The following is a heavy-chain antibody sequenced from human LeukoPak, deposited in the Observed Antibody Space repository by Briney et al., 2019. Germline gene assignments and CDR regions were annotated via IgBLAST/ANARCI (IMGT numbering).Heavy chain of an antibody. CDR2: IRYDGSNK. J-gene: IGHJ6*03. V-gene: IGHV3-30*02. CDR3: AKDRYDILTGYSTYYYYYMDV. D-gene: IGHD3-9*01. Sequence: GGSLRLSCAASGFTFSSYGMHWVRQAPGKGLEWVAFIRYDGSNKYYADSVKGRFTISRDNSKNTLYLQMNSLRAEDTAVYYCAKDRYDILTGYSTYYYYYMDVWGKGTAVTISS. CDR1: GFTFSSYG.